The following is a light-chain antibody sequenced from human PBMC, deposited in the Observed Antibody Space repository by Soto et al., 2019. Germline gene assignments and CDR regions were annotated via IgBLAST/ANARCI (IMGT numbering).Light chain of an antibody. J-gene: IGKJ4*01. CDR3: QQYGTSLT. CDR2: GAS. Sequence: EIVLTQSPGTLSLSPGERATLSCRASQSVSSSYSAWYQQKPGQAPRLLIYGASNRATGIPDRFSGSGSGTDFTLTISRLEPEDFAVYYCQQYGTSLTVGGGTTVEIK. CDR1: QSVSSSY. V-gene: IGKV3-20*01.